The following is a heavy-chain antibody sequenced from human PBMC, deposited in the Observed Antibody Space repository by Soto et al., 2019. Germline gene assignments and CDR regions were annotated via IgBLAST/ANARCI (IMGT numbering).Heavy chain of an antibody. CDR3: ARGGHVVVVTAALDF. CDR2: VNPRGGHT. J-gene: IGHJ4*02. CDR1: GDTFTDYY. Sequence: QVQLVQSGAEVKKPGASVKVSCKASGDTFTDYYIHWVRQAPGQGLEWMGTVNPRGGHTTYAHHSLGRTTMSRATSPSTLYLELTSLASEDTAVYYCARGGHVVVVTAALDFWGQGTLVSVSS. D-gene: IGHD2-21*02. V-gene: IGHV1-46*01.